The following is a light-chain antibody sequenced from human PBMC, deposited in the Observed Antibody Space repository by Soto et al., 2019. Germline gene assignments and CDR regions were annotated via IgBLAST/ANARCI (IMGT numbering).Light chain of an antibody. Sequence: QSALTQPASVSGSPGQSITISCTGTSSYVGGYNYVSWYQQHPGKAPKLMIYDVSNRHSGVSNRFSGSKSGNTASLTISGLQAEDEADYYCSSYTSSSTVVFGGGTKLTVL. CDR2: DVS. J-gene: IGLJ2*01. CDR1: SSYVGGYNY. CDR3: SSYTSSSTVV. V-gene: IGLV2-14*01.